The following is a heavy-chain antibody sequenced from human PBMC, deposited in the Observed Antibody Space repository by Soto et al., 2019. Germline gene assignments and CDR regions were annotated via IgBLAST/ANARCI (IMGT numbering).Heavy chain of an antibody. Sequence: ASVKVSCKASGGTFSSYAISWVRQAPGQGLEWMGGIIPIFGNTNYAQKLQGRVTMTTDTSTSTAYMELRSLRSDDTAVYYCARGVGASYYFDYWGQGTLVTVSS. CDR2: IIPIFGNT. D-gene: IGHD1-26*01. V-gene: IGHV1-18*01. J-gene: IGHJ4*02. CDR3: ARGVGASYYFDY. CDR1: GGTFSSYA.